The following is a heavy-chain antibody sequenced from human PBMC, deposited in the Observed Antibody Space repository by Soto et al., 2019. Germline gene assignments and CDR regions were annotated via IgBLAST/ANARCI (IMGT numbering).Heavy chain of an antibody. CDR2: IYYSGST. V-gene: IGHV4-59*01. D-gene: IGHD2-2*02. Sequence: PSETLSLTCTVSGGSISSYYWSWIRQPPGKGLEWIGYIYYSGSTNYNPSLKSRVTISVDTSENQFSLKLSSVTAADTAVYSCGRGGGGNCSKTSCYRPPNWFDPWGQGTLVTVSS. CDR3: GRGGGGNCSKTSCYRPPNWFDP. CDR1: GGSISSYY. J-gene: IGHJ5*02.